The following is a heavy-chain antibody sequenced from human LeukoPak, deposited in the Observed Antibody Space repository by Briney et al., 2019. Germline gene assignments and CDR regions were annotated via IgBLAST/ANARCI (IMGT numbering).Heavy chain of an antibody. Sequence: PGGSLRLSCAASGFTFSNYWMHWVRQAPGKGPVWVSRIKSDGSSTRFADSVQGRFTISRDNGKNTVSLQMNSLRAEDTAVYYCARGGDTSNWYPGYFDYWGQRALVTVSS. J-gene: IGHJ4*02. CDR3: ARGGDTSNWYPGYFDY. V-gene: IGHV3-74*01. D-gene: IGHD6-13*01. CDR2: IKSDGSST. CDR1: GFTFSNYW.